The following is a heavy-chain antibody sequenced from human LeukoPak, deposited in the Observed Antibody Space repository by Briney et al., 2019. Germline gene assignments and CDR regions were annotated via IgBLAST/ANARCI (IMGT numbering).Heavy chain of an antibody. J-gene: IGHJ4*02. CDR2: ISGSGGST. D-gene: IGHD3-3*01. CDR1: GFTFSSYA. V-gene: IGHV3-23*01. CDR3: AKFAEYYDFWGPFDY. Sequence: GGSLRLSCAASGFTFSSYAMSWVRQAPGKGLEWVSAISGSGGSTFYADSVKGRFTISRDNSKNTLYLQMNSLRAEDTAVYYCAKFAEYYDFWGPFDYWGQGTLVTVSS.